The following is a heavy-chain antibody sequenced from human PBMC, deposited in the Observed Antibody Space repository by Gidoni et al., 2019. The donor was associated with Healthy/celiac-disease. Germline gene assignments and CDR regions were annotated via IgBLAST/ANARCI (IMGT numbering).Heavy chain of an antibody. D-gene: IGHD3-16*01. CDR1: GGSLSSGDYY. V-gene: IGHV4-30-4*01. CDR2: IYYRGST. J-gene: IGHJ3*02. CDR3: ARVGLFRGTAFDI. Sequence: QVQLQESGPGLVKPSQTLSLTCTVSGGSLSSGDYYWSWIRQPPGKGLEWIGYIYYRGSTYYNPSLKSRVTISVDTPKRQFSLKLSSVTAADTAMYYCARVGLFRGTAFDIWGQGTMVTVSS.